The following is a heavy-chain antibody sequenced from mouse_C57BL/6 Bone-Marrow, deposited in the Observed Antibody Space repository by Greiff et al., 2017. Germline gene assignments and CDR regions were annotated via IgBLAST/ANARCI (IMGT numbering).Heavy chain of an antibody. CDR1: GYTFTNYW. Sequence: VQRVESGAELVRPGTSVKMSCKASGYTFTNYWIGWAKQRPGHGLEWIGDIYPGGGYTNYNEKFKGKATLTADKSSSTAYMQFSSLTSEDSAIYYCARAYYYGSTFDYWGQGTTLTVSS. V-gene: IGHV1-63*01. D-gene: IGHD1-1*01. CDR2: IYPGGGYT. CDR3: ARAYYYGSTFDY. J-gene: IGHJ2*01.